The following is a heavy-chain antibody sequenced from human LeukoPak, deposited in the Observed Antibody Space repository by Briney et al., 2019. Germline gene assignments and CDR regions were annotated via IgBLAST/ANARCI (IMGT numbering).Heavy chain of an antibody. CDR1: GFTFTSYS. CDR2: TSDRGDYT. D-gene: IGHD1-26*01. CDR3: AKSRELWTYWYFDL. V-gene: IGHV3-23*01. Sequence: GGSLRLSCAASGFTFTSYSMSWVRQAPGKGLEWVSGTSDRGDYTYYADSVKGRFTISRDNSKNTLYLQMNSLRAEDTAVYYCAKSRELWTYWYFDLWGRGILVTVSS. J-gene: IGHJ2*01.